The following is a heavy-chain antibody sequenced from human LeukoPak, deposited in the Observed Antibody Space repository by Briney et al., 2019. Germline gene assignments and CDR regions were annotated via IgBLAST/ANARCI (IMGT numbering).Heavy chain of an antibody. D-gene: IGHD4-17*01. J-gene: IGHJ4*02. CDR2: IIPIFGKA. Sequence: ASVKVSCKASGGTFSSYAISWVRQAPGQGREWMGGIIPIFGKAKYAQKFQGRVTITTDESTSTAYMELSSLRSEDTAVYYCARATTVTTVGGEDYWGQGTLVTVSS. CDR1: GGTFSSYA. CDR3: ARATTVTTVGGEDY. V-gene: IGHV1-69*05.